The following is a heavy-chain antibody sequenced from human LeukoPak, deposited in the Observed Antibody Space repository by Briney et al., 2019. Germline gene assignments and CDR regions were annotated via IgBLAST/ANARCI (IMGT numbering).Heavy chain of an antibody. CDR3: ARDMRDFMDYYYSSMDV. V-gene: IGHV3-21*01. CDR1: GFTFSSYS. CDR2: ISSSIGYM. Sequence: PGGSLRLSCTASGFTFSSYSMSWVRQAPGQGLEWVSSISSSIGYMYYADSVKGRFTISRDNATNSLHLQMNSLRAEDTAVYYCARDMRDFMDYYYSSMDVWGKGTTVTVSS. J-gene: IGHJ6*03. D-gene: IGHD5-24*01.